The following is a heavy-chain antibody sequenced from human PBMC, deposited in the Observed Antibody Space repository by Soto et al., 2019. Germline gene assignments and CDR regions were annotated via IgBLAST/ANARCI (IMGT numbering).Heavy chain of an antibody. V-gene: IGHV3-74*01. CDR1: GFTFSSYW. Sequence: EVQLVESGGGLVQPGGSLRLSCTASGFTFSSYWMHWVRQAPGKGLVWVSRINSDGSSTSYADSVKGRFTISRDNAKNTLNLQMTGLSAKDTAGYYYPRDGPDGLVPRSGAFDIWVRETMVTASS. D-gene: IGHD3-9*01. CDR3: PRDGPDGLVPRSGAFDI. CDR2: INSDGSST. J-gene: IGHJ3*02.